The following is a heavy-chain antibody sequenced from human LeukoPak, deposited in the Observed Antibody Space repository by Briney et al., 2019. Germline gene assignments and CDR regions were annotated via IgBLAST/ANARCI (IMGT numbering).Heavy chain of an antibody. CDR2: IKQDGSEK. CDR3: ARDDCSSISCYHNWFDP. CDR1: GFTFSSYW. D-gene: IGHD2-2*01. Sequence: GGSLRLSCAASGFTFSSYWMSWVRQAPGKGLEWVANIKQDGSEKYYVDSVKGRFTISRDNAKNSLYLQMNSLGAEDTAVYYCARDDCSSISCYHNWFDPWGQGTLVTVSS. J-gene: IGHJ5*02. V-gene: IGHV3-7*01.